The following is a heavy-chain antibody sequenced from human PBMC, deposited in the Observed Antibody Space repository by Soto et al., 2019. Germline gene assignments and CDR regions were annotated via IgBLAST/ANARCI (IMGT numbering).Heavy chain of an antibody. D-gene: IGHD1-26*01. CDR2: IYSDDDR. J-gene: IGHJ5*02. V-gene: IGHV2-26*01. CDR1: GFSLSDSRLG. CDR3: VRIDVTRDWLYYSVEH. Sequence: QVTLKESGPVLLRPTETLTLTCTVSGFSLSDSRLGVGWIRQPPGKALEWVAHIYSDDDRSYSPSLRSRLSISKDPSISQVVLTLTNVDPADTATYYCVRIDVTRDWLYYSVEHWGRGAPVTVSP.